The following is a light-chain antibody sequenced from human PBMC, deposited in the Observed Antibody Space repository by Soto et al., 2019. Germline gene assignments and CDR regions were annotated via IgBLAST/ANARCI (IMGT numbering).Light chain of an antibody. CDR1: SSVVGSNRL. CDR2: EGS. CDR3: CSFSVASPL. Sequence: QSVLTQPASVSGSPGQSITISCTGSSSVVGSNRLVSWYQHHPGTVPKLIIYEGSKRPSGVSNRFSGSEPGNTASLTISGLQAEDEADYYCCSFSVASPLFGTGTKVTVL. V-gene: IGLV2-14*02. J-gene: IGLJ1*01.